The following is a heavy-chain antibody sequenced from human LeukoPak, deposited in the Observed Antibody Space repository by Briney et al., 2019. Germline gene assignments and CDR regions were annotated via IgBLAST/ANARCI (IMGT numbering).Heavy chain of an antibody. CDR1: GGSISSGDYY. D-gene: IGHD1-1*01. CDR3: ARGGASGWNDGLYWFDP. Sequence: PSQTLSLTCTVSGGSISSGDYYWSWIRQPPGKGLEWIGYIYYSGSTYYNPSLKSRVTISVDTSKNQFSLKLSSVTAADTAVYYCARGGASGWNDGLYWFDPWGQGTLVTVSS. CDR2: IYYSGST. J-gene: IGHJ5*02. V-gene: IGHV4-30-4*08.